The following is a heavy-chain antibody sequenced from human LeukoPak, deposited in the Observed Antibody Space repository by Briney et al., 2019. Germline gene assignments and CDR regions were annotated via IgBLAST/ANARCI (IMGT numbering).Heavy chain of an antibody. CDR1: GGSISSSSYY. Sequence: SETLSLTCTVSGGSISSSSYYWSWIRQPPGKGLEWIGYIYYSGSTNYNPSLKSRVTISVDTSKNQFSLKLSSVTAADTAVYYCARQGPYWYFDLWGRGTLVTVSS. CDR2: IYYSGST. V-gene: IGHV4-61*05. J-gene: IGHJ2*01. CDR3: ARQGPYWYFDL.